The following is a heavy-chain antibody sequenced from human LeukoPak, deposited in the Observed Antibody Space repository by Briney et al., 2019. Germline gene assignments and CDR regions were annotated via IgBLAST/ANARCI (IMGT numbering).Heavy chain of an antibody. J-gene: IGHJ4*02. CDR1: AFKFLTYV. Sequence: GGSLRLPCAPCAFKFLTYVVKWVDQAPGKGLEWVAVIWYDGSNKYYADSVKGRFTISRDNSKSTLSLQMNSLRAEDTAVYYCEIGHGAFRALDYWGQGTLVTVSS. CDR2: IWYDGSNK. CDR3: EIGHGAFRALDY. V-gene: IGHV3-33*07. D-gene: IGHD4-17*01.